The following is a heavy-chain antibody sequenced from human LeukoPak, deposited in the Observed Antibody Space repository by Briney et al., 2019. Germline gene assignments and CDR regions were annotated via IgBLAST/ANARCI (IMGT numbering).Heavy chain of an antibody. J-gene: IGHJ6*02. CDR2: VYYTGNT. CDR3: ARQSDPYYHDGLDF. CDR1: GGSIKNYY. V-gene: IGHV4-59*01. Sequence: SETLSLTCALSGGSIKNYYWSWIRHPLGKGLEWIGYVYYTGNTSYNTSLKSRVTISVETSKNQFSLTLNSVTAADTAVYHCARQSDPYYHDGLDFWGQGTTVIVSS.